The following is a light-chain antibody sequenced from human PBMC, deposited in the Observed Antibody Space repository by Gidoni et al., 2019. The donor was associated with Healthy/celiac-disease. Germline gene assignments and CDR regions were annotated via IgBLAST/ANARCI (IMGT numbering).Light chain of an antibody. Sequence: DIVMTHCGLALRVTPGQTACSPCRSSQSVLHSNGYNYLDWYLQKPGQSPQLLIYLGSTRASGVPDRFSGSGAGTDFTLKISRVEAEDVGVYYCMQALQTPYTFXXXTKLEIK. CDR1: QSVLHSNGYNY. V-gene: IGKV2-28*01. J-gene: IGKJ2*01. CDR2: LGS. CDR3: MQALQTPYT.